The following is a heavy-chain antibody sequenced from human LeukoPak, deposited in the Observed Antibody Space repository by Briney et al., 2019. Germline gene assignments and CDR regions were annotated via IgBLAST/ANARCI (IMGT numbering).Heavy chain of an antibody. CDR3: ATDPTYYDPTGGAFDI. Sequence: ASVKVSCKVSGYTLTELSMHWVRQAPGKGLEWMGGFDPEDGETIYVQKFQGRVTMTEDTSTDTAYMELSSLRSEDTAVYYCATDPTYYDPTGGAFDIWGQGTMVTVSS. CDR1: GYTLTELS. D-gene: IGHD3-22*01. CDR2: FDPEDGET. V-gene: IGHV1-24*01. J-gene: IGHJ3*02.